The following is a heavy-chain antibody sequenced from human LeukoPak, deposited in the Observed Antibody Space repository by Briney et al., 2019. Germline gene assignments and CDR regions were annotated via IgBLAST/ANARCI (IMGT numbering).Heavy chain of an antibody. CDR3: ARGGLLWFRNGNWFDP. D-gene: IGHD3-10*01. Sequence: SETLSLTCAVYDGSFSGYYWSWIRQPPGKGLEWIGEINHSGSTNYNPSLKSRVTISVDTSKNQFSLKLSSVTAADTAVYYCARGGLLWFRNGNWFDPWGQGTLVTVSS. CDR1: DGSFSGYY. J-gene: IGHJ5*02. V-gene: IGHV4-34*01. CDR2: INHSGST.